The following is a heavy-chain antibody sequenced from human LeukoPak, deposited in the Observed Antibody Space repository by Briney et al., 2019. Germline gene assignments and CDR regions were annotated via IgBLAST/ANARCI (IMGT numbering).Heavy chain of an antibody. Sequence: GWSLRLSCAASEFTVSSNYMNWVRQAPGKGPEWVSVIYSGGSTYYADSVKGRFTISRDNSKNTLYLQMNSLRAEDTAVYYCAGGARRQQPFDYWGQGTLVTVSS. J-gene: IGHJ4*02. CDR2: IYSGGST. D-gene: IGHD6-13*01. V-gene: IGHV3-66*01. CDR3: AGGARRQQPFDY. CDR1: EFTVSSNY.